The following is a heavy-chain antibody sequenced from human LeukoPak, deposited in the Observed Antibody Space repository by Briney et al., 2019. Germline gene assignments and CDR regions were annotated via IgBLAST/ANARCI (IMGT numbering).Heavy chain of an antibody. J-gene: IGHJ4*02. CDR1: GGTFSSYA. V-gene: IGHV1-69*05. CDR3: ARVNNYYDSSGYYPLDY. D-gene: IGHD3-22*01. CDR2: IIPIFGTA. Sequence: ASVKVSCRASGGTFSSYAINWVRHAPGQGLEWMGRIIPIFGTANYAQKFQGRVTITTDESTSTAYMELSSLRSEDTAVYYCARVNNYYDSSGYYPLDYWGQGNLVTVSS.